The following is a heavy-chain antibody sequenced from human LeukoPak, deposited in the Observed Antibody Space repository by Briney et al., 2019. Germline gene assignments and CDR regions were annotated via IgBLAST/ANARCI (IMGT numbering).Heavy chain of an antibody. CDR1: GLTFSNYW. V-gene: IGHV3-74*01. J-gene: IGHJ3*02. CDR2: IYNDGSST. D-gene: IGHD4/OR15-4a*01. CDR3: AKVSLNMVNDAFDI. Sequence: GGSLRLSCAVSGLTFSNYWMHWVRQAPGKGLVWVSRIYNDGSSTSYADSVKGRFTISRDNAKSTLYLQMNSLRAEDTAMYYCAKVSLNMVNDAFDIWGQGTMVSVSS.